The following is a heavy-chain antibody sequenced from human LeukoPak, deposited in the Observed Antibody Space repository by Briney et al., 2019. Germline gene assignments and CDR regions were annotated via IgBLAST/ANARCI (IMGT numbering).Heavy chain of an antibody. CDR1: GFTFSSYA. CDR3: ARYRSVTTGKRFFDY. CDR2: ISGGGGSI. D-gene: IGHD4-17*01. J-gene: IGHJ4*02. Sequence: PGGSLRLSCAASGFTFSSYAMSWVRQAPGKGLEWVSGISGGGGSIHYADSVKGRLTISRDNSMNTLYLQMNSLRGEDTAVYYCARYRSVTTGKRFFDYWGQGTLVTVSS. V-gene: IGHV3-23*01.